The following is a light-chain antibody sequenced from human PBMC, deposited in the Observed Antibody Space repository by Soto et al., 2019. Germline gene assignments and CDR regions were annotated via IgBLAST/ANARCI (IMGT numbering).Light chain of an antibody. CDR2: EVT. V-gene: IGLV2-14*01. CDR3: SSFSSDSTPLV. Sequence: QSALTQPASVSGSPGQSISISCTGTSSDVGIYDYVSWYQHHPGKAPKLMVYEVTNRPSGVSNRFSGSNSGNTASLTISGLQAEDEADYYCSSFSSDSTPLVFGGGTKLTVL. J-gene: IGLJ2*01. CDR1: SSDVGIYDY.